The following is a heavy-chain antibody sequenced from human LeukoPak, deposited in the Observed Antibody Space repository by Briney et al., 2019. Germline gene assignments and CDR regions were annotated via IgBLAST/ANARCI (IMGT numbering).Heavy chain of an antibody. Sequence: GESLKISCKGSGYSFTSYWIGWVRQMPGKGLEWMGIIYPGDSDTRYSPSFQGQVTISADKSISTAYLQWSSLEASDTAMYYCARQVIGEAAAGTFYYYYYGMDVWGQGTTVTVSS. J-gene: IGHJ6*02. CDR3: ARQVIGEAAAGTFYYYYYGMDV. V-gene: IGHV5-51*01. CDR1: GYSFTSYW. CDR2: IYPGDSDT. D-gene: IGHD6-13*01.